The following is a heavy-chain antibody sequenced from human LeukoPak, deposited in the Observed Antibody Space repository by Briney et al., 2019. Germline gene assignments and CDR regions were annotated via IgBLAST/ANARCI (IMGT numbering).Heavy chain of an antibody. V-gene: IGHV1-18*01. CDR2: ISAYNGNT. CDR1: GYTFTSYG. Sequence: ASVKVSCKASGYTFTSYGISWVRQAPGQGLEWMGWISAYNGNTNYAQKLQGRVTMTTDTSTSTAYMELRSLRSDDTAVYYCARGPHTGYSSSWPVNFDYWGQGTLVTVSS. J-gene: IGHJ4*02. CDR3: ARGPHTGYSSSWPVNFDY. D-gene: IGHD6-13*01.